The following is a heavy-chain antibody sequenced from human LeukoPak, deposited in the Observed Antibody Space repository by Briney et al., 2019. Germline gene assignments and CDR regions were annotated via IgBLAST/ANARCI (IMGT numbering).Heavy chain of an antibody. D-gene: IGHD5-18*01. CDR1: GFTFGDHA. CDR2: IRSKAYGGTT. J-gene: IGHJ6*02. Sequence: GRSLRPSCTASGFTFGDHAMSWVRQAPGKGLEWVGFIRSKAYGGTTEYAASVKGRFTISRDDSKSIAYLQMNSLKTEDTAVYYCSRGPIQLWLHNAMDVWGQGTTVTVSS. V-gene: IGHV3-49*04. CDR3: SRGPIQLWLHNAMDV.